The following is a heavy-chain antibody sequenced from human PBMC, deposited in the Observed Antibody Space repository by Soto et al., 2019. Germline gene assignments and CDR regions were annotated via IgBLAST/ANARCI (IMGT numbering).Heavy chain of an antibody. D-gene: IGHD3-22*01. Sequence: EVQLVETGGGLIQPGGSLRLSCAASGFTVSSNYMSWVRQAPGKGLEWVSVIYSGGSTYYADSVKGRFTISRDNSKNTLYLQMNSLRAEDTAVYYCARAYYYDGSGTYYGGAFAYWGREPWSPSPQ. V-gene: IGHV3-53*02. J-gene: IGHJ4*02. CDR2: IYSGGST. CDR3: ARAYYYDGSGTYYGGAFAY. CDR1: GFTVSSNY.